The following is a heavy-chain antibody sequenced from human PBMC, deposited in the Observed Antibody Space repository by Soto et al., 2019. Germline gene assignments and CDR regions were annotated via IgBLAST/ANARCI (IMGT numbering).Heavy chain of an antibody. V-gene: IGHV3-74*01. J-gene: IGHJ4*02. Sequence: PGWSLELSCASFGVTFKISVMDGARQAPGKGLVWVSRINSDGSSTSYADSVKGRFTISRDNAKNTLYLQMNSLRAEDTALYYCARGGSGSGCSDLGYWGKGTLVTVSS. CDR1: GVTFKISV. CDR2: INSDGSST. CDR3: ARGGSGSGCSDLGY. D-gene: IGHD6-19*01.